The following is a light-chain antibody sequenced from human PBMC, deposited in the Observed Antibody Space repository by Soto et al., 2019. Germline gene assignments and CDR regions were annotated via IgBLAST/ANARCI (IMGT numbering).Light chain of an antibody. CDR2: GAS. CDR3: QQYGDSRWT. V-gene: IGKV3-20*01. Sequence: EIVMTQSPATLSVSPGEGGTLSCRASQSVYSNVAWYQQKLGQAPRVLIYGASHRATGIPDRFSGSESGTDFTLTISRLEPEDFAVYYCQQYGDSRWTFGQGTKVDIK. CDR1: QSVYSN. J-gene: IGKJ1*01.